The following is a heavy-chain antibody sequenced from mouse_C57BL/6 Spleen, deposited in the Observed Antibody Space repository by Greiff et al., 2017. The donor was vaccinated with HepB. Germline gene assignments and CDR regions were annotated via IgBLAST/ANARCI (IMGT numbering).Heavy chain of an antibody. CDR2: INPYNGDT. J-gene: IGHJ2*01. Sequence: VQLQQSGPELVKPGDSVKISCKASGYSFTGYFMNWVIQSHGTSLEWIGRINPYNGDTFYNQKFKGKATLTVDKSSSTAHMELRSLTSEDSAVYYCARYDYTYYFDYWGQGTTLTVSS. V-gene: IGHV1-20*01. CDR1: GYSFTGYF. D-gene: IGHD2-4*01. CDR3: ARYDYTYYFDY.